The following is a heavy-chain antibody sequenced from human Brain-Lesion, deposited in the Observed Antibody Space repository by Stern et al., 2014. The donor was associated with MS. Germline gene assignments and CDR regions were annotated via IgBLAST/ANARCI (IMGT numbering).Heavy chain of an antibody. CDR3: ATYYYDSTGYNDF. J-gene: IGHJ4*02. D-gene: IGHD3-22*01. CDR1: GYTFTGYY. V-gene: IGHV1-2*04. Sequence: QLQLGQSGAEVKKPGASVKVSCKASGYTFTGYYMHWVRQAPGQGLEWMGWINPKNGGNNYAQKFQGWVTMTRDTSINTAYMELSRLRSDDTAVYYCATYYYDSTGYNDFWGQGTLVTVSS. CDR2: INPKNGGN.